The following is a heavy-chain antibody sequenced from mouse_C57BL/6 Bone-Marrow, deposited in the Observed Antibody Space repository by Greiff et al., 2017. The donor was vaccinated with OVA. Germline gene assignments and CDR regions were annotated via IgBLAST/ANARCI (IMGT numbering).Heavy chain of an antibody. CDR1: GYSFTGYY. Sequence: EVQGVESGPELVKPGASVKISCKASGYSFTGYYMNWVKQSPEKSLEWIGEINPSTGGTTYNQKFKAKATLTVDKSSSTAYMQLKSLTSEDSAVYYCARYYYGSRGAMDYWGQGTSVTVSS. J-gene: IGHJ4*01. CDR3: ARYYYGSRGAMDY. CDR2: INPSTGGT. V-gene: IGHV1-42*01. D-gene: IGHD1-1*01.